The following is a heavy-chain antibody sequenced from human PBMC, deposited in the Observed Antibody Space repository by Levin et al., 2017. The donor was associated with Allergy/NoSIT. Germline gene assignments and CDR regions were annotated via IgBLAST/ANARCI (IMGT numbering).Heavy chain of an antibody. CDR3: ARESETWGGTNWFDP. Sequence: GESLKISCTASGFTFGDYAMSWFRQAPGKGLEWVGFIRSKAYGGTTEYAASVKGRFTISRDDSKSIAYLQMNSLKTEDTAVYYCARESETWGGTNWFDPWGQGTLVTVSS. J-gene: IGHJ5*02. D-gene: IGHD2-21*01. V-gene: IGHV3-49*03. CDR2: IRSKAYGGTT. CDR1: GFTFGDYA.